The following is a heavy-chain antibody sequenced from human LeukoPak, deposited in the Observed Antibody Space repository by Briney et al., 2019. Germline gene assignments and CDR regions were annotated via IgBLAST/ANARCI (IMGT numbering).Heavy chain of an antibody. V-gene: IGHV3-7*01. Sequence: PGGSLRLSCAASGFTFSSYVMTWVRQAPGQGLEWVANIKRDGSGVNYVDSVRGRFTISRDNAKNSLYLQMNSLRAEDTAVYYCARDASPGYSGAWLDAFDIWGQGTMVTVSS. J-gene: IGHJ3*02. CDR2: IKRDGSGV. CDR3: ARDASPGYSGAWLDAFDI. D-gene: IGHD5-12*01. CDR1: GFTFSSYV.